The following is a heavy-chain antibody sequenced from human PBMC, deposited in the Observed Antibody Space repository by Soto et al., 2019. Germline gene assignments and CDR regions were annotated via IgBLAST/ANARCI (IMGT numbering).Heavy chain of an antibody. CDR1: GFTFSSYW. V-gene: IGHV3-74*01. Sequence: HPGGSLRLSCAASGFTFSSYWMHWVRQAPGKGLVWVSRINSDGSSTSYADSVKGRFTISRDNAKNTLYLQMNSLRAEDTAVYYCARAWMTTVVTPYGMDVWGQGTTVTVSS. J-gene: IGHJ6*02. CDR2: INSDGSST. CDR3: ARAWMTTVVTPYGMDV. D-gene: IGHD4-17*01.